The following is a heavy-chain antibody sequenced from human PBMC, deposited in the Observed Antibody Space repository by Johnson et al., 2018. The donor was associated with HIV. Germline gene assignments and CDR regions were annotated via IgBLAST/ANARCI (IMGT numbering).Heavy chain of an antibody. D-gene: IGHD6-6*01. CDR2: IKSKTDGGTT. CDR1: GFTFSSYG. Sequence: VQLVESGGGLVEPGGSLRLSCAASGFTFSSYGMHWVRQAPGKGLEWVGRIKSKTDGGTTDYAAPVKGRFTISRDDSKNTLYLQMNSLKTEETAGDYCTGRDSSELGDAFDIWGQGTMVTVSS. CDR3: TGRDSSELGDAFDI. J-gene: IGHJ3*02. V-gene: IGHV3-15*01.